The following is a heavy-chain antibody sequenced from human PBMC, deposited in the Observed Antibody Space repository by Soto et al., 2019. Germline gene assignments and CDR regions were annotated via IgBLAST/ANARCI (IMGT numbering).Heavy chain of an antibody. V-gene: IGHV5-51*01. CDR3: ATAGVWFGELLYPYYYYGMDV. CDR1: GYSFTSYW. Sequence: PGESLKISCKGSGYSFTSYWIGWVRQMPGKGLEWMGIIYPGDSDTRYSPSFQGQVTISADKSISTAYLQWSSLKASDTAMYYCATAGVWFGELLYPYYYYGMDVWGQGTTVTVSS. D-gene: IGHD3-10*01. J-gene: IGHJ6*02. CDR2: IYPGDSDT.